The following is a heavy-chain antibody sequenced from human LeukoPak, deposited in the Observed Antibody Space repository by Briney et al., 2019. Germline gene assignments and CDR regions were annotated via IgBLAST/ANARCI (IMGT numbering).Heavy chain of an antibody. J-gene: IGHJ6*03. D-gene: IGHD4-17*01. CDR2: IIPIFGTA. V-gene: IGHV1-69*05. CDR1: GGTFSSYA. CDR3: ARTMTTGNYYYYMDV. Sequence: SVKVSCKASGGTFSSYAISWVRQAPGQGLEWMGGIIPIFGTANYAQKFQGRVTITTDESTSTAYMELSSLRSENTAVYYCARTMTTGNYYYYMDVWGKGTTVTVSS.